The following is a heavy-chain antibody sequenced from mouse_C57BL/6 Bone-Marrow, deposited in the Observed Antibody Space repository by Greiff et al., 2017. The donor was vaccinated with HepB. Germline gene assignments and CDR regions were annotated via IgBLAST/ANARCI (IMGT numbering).Heavy chain of an antibody. CDR3: ARGGYAMDY. J-gene: IGHJ4*01. Sequence: EVKLMESGGGLVKPGGSLKLSCAASGFTFSSYTMSWVRQTPEKRLEWVATISGGGGNTYYPDSVKGRFTISRDNAKITLYLQMSSLRSEDTALYYCARGGYAMDYWGQGTSVTVSS. CDR1: GFTFSSYT. V-gene: IGHV5-9*01. CDR2: ISGGGGNT.